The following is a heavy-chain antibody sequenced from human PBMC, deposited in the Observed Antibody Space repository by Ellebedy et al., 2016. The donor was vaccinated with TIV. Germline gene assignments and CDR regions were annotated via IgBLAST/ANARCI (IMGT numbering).Heavy chain of an antibody. D-gene: IGHD3-10*01. J-gene: IGHJ4*02. CDR2: ITFSGTTK. Sequence: GGSLRLXXAASGFTFSSSGMDWVRQAPGKGLEWVSFITFSGTTKYYADSVKGRFTISRDDAKNSLYLQMNSLRAEDTAVYYCAGRGYWGQGTLVTVSS. V-gene: IGHV3-48*04. CDR1: GFTFSSSG. CDR3: AGRGY.